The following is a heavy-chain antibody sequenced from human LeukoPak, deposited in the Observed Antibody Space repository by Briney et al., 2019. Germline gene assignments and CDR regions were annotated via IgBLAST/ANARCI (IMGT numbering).Heavy chain of an antibody. V-gene: IGHV1-8*02. CDR2: MNPNSGNT. D-gene: IGHD1-14*01. Sequence: ASVKVSCKASGGTFSSYAISWVRQATGQGLEWMGWMNPNSGNTGYAQKFQGRVTMTRNTSISTAYMELSSLRSEDTAVYYCARGRPDANWFDPWGQGTLVTVSS. CDR3: ARGRPDANWFDP. J-gene: IGHJ5*02. CDR1: GGTFSSYA.